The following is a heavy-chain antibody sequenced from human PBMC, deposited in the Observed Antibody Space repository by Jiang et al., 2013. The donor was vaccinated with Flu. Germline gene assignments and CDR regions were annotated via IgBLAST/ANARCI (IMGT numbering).Heavy chain of an antibody. CDR2: INTNTGNP. CDR1: GYTFTSYA. J-gene: IGHJ4*02. Sequence: QSGSELKKPGASVKVSCKASGYTFTSYAMNWVRQAPGQGLEWMGWINTNTGNPTYAQGFTGRFVFSLDTSVSTAYLQICSLKAEDTAVYYCARSLWLVFRDRGVLGFDYWGQGTLVTSPQ. V-gene: IGHV7-4-1*01. D-gene: IGHD6-19*01. CDR3: ARSLWLVFRDRGVLGFDY.